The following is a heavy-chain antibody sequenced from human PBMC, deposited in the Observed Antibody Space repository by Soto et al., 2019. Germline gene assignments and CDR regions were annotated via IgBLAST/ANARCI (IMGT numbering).Heavy chain of an antibody. CDR2: INGNTGST. Sequence: QVQLVQSGAEVKKPGASVKVSCKTPGNFCTKYGISWVRQAPGQGLERMGWINGNTGSTNYAQKFRGRVTMTTDTSTGMVYMELSSLTSDDTAIYYCRRDGDQWDQRYLDYWGQGTLVSV. D-gene: IGHD1-26*01. V-gene: IGHV1-18*01. J-gene: IGHJ4*02. CDR3: RRDGDQWDQRYLDY. CDR1: GNFCTKYG.